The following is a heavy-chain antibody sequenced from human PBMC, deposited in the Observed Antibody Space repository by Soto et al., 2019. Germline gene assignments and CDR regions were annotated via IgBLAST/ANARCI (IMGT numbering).Heavy chain of an antibody. V-gene: IGHV4-34*01. Sequence: SETLSLTCAVYGGSFSDKYWSWIRQPPGKGLEWIGEINHSGSTNYNPSLKSRVTISVDTSKNQFSLKLSSVTAADTAVYYCASWDYWGQGTLVTVS. J-gene: IGHJ4*02. CDR1: GGSFSDKY. CDR3: ASWDY. CDR2: INHSGST.